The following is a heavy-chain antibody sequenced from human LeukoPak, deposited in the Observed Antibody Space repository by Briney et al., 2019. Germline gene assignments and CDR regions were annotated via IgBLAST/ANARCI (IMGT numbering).Heavy chain of an antibody. D-gene: IGHD4-17*01. Sequence: GGSLRLSCAASGFSFGDFYMNWTRQAPGKALEWVAFISGPGTTIHYADSVRGRFTISRDNAKSSLSLQINSLRVKDTAIYYCARTADGEFDVWGQGTLVAVSS. V-gene: IGHV3-11*01. CDR1: GFSFGDFY. CDR3: ARTADGEFDV. J-gene: IGHJ4*02. CDR2: ISGPGTTI.